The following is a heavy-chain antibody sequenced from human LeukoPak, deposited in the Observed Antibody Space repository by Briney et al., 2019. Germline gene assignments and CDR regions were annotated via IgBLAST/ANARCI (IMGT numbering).Heavy chain of an antibody. CDR2: IRYDGSNK. CDR3: AKEPLRFGELLLFDY. CDR1: GFTFSSYG. J-gene: IGHJ4*02. Sequence: GGSLRLSCAASGFTFSSYGMHWVRQAPGKGLEWVAFIRYDGSNKYYADSVKGRFTISRDNSKNTLYLQMNSLRAEDTAVYYCAKEPLRFGELLLFDYWGQGTLVTVSS. D-gene: IGHD3-10*01. V-gene: IGHV3-30*02.